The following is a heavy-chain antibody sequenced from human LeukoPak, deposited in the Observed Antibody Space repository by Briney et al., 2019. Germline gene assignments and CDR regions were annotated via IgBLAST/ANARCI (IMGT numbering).Heavy chain of an antibody. D-gene: IGHD5-12*01. V-gene: IGHV4-39*01. CDR2: IYYSGST. CDR3: ARAFGYSGHLDY. CDR1: GGSISSSSYY. J-gene: IGHJ4*02. Sequence: PSETLSLTCTVSGGSISSSSYYWGWIRQPPGKGLEWIGSIYYSGSTYYNPSLKSRVTISVDTSKNQFSLKLSSVTAADTAVYYCARAFGYSGHLDYWGQGILVTVSS.